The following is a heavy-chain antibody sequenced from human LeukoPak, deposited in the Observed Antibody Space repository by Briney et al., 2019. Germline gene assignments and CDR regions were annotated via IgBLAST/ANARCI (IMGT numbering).Heavy chain of an antibody. V-gene: IGHV4-4*07. CDR3: ARGAPYSSGWAFDY. D-gene: IGHD6-19*01. CDR1: GGSISSYY. CDR2: IYTSGST. J-gene: IGHJ4*02. Sequence: SETLSLTCTVSGGSISSYYWSWIRQPAGKGLGWIGRIYTSGSTNYNPSLKSRVTMSVDTSKNQFSLKLSSVTAADTAVYYCARGAPYSSGWAFDYWGQGTLVTVSS.